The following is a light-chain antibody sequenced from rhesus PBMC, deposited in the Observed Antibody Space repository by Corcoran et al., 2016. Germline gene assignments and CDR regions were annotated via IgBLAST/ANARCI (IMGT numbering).Light chain of an antibody. V-gene: IGKV1-25*01. CDR3: QHYYSTPWT. Sequence: DIQMTQSPSSLSASVGDRVTITCRASQGITHDLAWYQQKPGETPKLLIHEASSLQSGIPSRFSGSGSGMDFTLNISSLQPEDVANYYCQHYYSTPWTFGQGTKVEIK. CDR1: QGITHD. J-gene: IGKJ1*01. CDR2: EAS.